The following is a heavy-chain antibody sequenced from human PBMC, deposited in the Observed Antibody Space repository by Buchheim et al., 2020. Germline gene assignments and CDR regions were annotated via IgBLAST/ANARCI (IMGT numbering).Heavy chain of an antibody. Sequence: EVQLLESGGGLVQPGGSLRLSCAASGFTFSSYAMSWVRQAPGKGLEWVSAISGSGGSTYYADSVKGRFTISSDNSKNTLYLQMNSLRAEDTAVYYCARDDYGDYVSYYYYGMDVWGQGTT. CDR3: ARDDYGDYVSYYYYGMDV. CDR1: GFTFSSYA. D-gene: IGHD4-17*01. CDR2: ISGSGGST. V-gene: IGHV3-23*01. J-gene: IGHJ6*02.